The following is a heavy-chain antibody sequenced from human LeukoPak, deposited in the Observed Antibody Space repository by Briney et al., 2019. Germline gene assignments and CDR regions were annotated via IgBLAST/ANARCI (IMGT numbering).Heavy chain of an antibody. CDR3: TTSGILTGYYLREFDY. CDR1: GFTFSNVW. D-gene: IGHD3-9*01. V-gene: IGHV3-15*01. Sequence: PGGSLRLSCAASGFTFSNVWMSWVRQAPGKGLEWVGRIKSRTDGGTTDYGAPVKGRFTISRDDSKNTLYLQMSSLKTEDTAVYYCTTSGILTGYYLREFDYWGQGTLVTVSS. CDR2: IKSRTDGGTT. J-gene: IGHJ4*02.